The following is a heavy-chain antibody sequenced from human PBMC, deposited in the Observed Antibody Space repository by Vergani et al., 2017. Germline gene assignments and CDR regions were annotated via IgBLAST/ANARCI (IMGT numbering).Heavy chain of an antibody. V-gene: IGHV1-2*02. CDR3: ARXVRIAAAGYYFDY. J-gene: IGHJ4*02. CDR1: GYTFTGYY. D-gene: IGHD6-13*01. CDR2: INPNSGGT. Sequence: QVQLVQSGAEVKKPGASVEVSCKASGYTFTGYYMHWVRQAPGQGLEWMGWINPNSGGTNYAQKFQGRVTMTRDTSISTAYMELSRLRSDDTAVYYCARXVRIAAAGYYFDYWGQGTLVTVSS.